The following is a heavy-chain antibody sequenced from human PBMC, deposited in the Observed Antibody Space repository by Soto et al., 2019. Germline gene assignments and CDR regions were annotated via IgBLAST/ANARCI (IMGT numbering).Heavy chain of an antibody. CDR3: AKGDYGPGAFGMDV. CDR1: GFTFSSYG. Sequence: GGSLRLSCAASGFTFSSYGMHWVRQAPGKGLEWVAVISYDGSNKYYADSVKGRFTISRDNSKNTLYLQMNSLRAEDTAVYYCAKGDYGPGAFGMDVWGQGTTVTVSS. D-gene: IGHD3-10*01. CDR2: ISYDGSNK. V-gene: IGHV3-30*18. J-gene: IGHJ6*02.